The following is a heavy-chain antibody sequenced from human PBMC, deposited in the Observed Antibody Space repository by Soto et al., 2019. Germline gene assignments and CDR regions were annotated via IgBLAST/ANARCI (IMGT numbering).Heavy chain of an antibody. CDR1: VYTFTGYY. V-gene: IGHV1-2*04. CDR3: ASSGSYSPDYYYGMGV. CDR2: INPNSGGT. Sequence: ASVTVSGKASVYTFTGYYMHWVRQAPGQGLEWMGWINPNSGGTNYAQKFQGWVTMTRDTSISTAYMELSRLRSDDTAVYYCASSGSYSPDYYYGMGVLGQVTTVILSS. D-gene: IGHD1-26*01. J-gene: IGHJ6*02.